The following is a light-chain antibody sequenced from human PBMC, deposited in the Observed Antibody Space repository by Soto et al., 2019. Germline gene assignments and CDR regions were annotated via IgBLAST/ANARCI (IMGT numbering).Light chain of an antibody. Sequence: QSALTHPASVSGSPGQSITISCTGTSSDVGGYNYVSWYQHHPGKAPKLIIYDVSNRPSGVSIRFSASKSDNTASLTISGLQPEDEADYHCSSYTTSNTRQIVFGTGTKVTVL. CDR1: SSDVGGYNY. CDR3: SSYTTSNTRQIV. V-gene: IGLV2-14*03. J-gene: IGLJ1*01. CDR2: DVS.